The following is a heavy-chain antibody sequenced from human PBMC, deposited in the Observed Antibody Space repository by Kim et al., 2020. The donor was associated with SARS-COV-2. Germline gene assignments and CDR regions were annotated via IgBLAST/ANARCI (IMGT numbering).Heavy chain of an antibody. J-gene: IGHJ6*02. CDR2: IRSKAYGGTT. CDR3: TRASGYSSSPGSGMDV. Sequence: GGSLRLSCTASGFTFGDYAMSWFRQAPGKGLEWVGFIRSKAYGGTTEYAASVKGRFTISRDDSKSIAYLQMNSLKTEDTAVYYCTRASGYSSSPGSGMDVWGQGTTVTVSS. V-gene: IGHV3-49*03. D-gene: IGHD6-13*01. CDR1: GFTFGDYA.